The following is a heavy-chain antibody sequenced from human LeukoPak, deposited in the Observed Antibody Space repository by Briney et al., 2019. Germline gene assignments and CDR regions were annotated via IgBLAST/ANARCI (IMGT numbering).Heavy chain of an antibody. CDR2: IYSGGST. CDR1: GFPFSSYW. D-gene: IGHD2-8*01. V-gene: IGHV3-53*01. Sequence: PGGSLRLSCAASGFPFSSYWMSWVRQAPGKGLEWVSVIYSGGSTYYADSVKGRFTISRDNSKNTLYLQMNSLRAEDTAVYYCARGNGPDAFDIWGQGTMVTVSS. CDR3: ARGNGPDAFDI. J-gene: IGHJ3*02.